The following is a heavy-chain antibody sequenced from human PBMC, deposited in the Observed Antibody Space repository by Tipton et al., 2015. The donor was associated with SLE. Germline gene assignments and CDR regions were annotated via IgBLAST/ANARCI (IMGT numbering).Heavy chain of an antibody. Sequence: TLSFTCTVSGGSISSGSYYWSWIRQPPGKGLEWIGDIYYSGSTNYNPSLKSRVTISVDTSKNQFSLKLNSVTAADTAVYYCARHRLSGNYDFWSGYRLYYFDYWGQGTLVTVSS. CDR1: GGSISSGSYY. J-gene: IGHJ4*02. CDR3: ARHRLSGNYDFWSGYRLYYFDY. V-gene: IGHV4-61*01. D-gene: IGHD3-3*01. CDR2: IYYSGST.